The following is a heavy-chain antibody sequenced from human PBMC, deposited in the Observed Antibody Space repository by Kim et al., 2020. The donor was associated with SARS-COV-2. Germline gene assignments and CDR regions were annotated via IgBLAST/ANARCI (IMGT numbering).Heavy chain of an antibody. D-gene: IGHD6-13*01. Sequence: SETLSLTCTVSGGSISSYYWSWIRQPPGKGLEWIGYIYYSGSTNYNPSLKSRVTISVDTSKNQISLTLSSVTATDTAAYFCARLDPPWYSSLHLYCVFD. CDR1: GGSISSYY. CDR3: ARLDPPWYSSLHLYCVFD. V-gene: IGHV4-59*08. J-gene: IGHJ4*01. CDR2: IYYSGST.